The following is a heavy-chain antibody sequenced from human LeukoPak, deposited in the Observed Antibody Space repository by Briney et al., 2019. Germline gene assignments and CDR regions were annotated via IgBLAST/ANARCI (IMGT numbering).Heavy chain of an antibody. D-gene: IGHD2-2*01. J-gene: IGHJ5*02. Sequence: SQTLSLTCAISGDSVSSNSAAWNWIRQSPSRGLEWLGRTKYRSKWYNDYAVSVKSRITINPDTSKNQFSLQLNSVTPEDTAVYYCARDDCSSISCYHNWFDPWGQGTLVTVSS. CDR3: ARDDCSSISCYHNWFDP. V-gene: IGHV6-1*01. CDR2: TKYRSKWYN. CDR1: GDSVSSNSAA.